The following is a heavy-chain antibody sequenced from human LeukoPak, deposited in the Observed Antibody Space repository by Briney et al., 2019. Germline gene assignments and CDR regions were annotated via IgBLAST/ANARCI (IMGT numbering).Heavy chain of an antibody. CDR2: IYYSGST. Sequence: PSETLSLTCTVSGASVSNNNYYLGWIRQSPGKGLEWIASIYYSGSTYYNPSLKSRVTISVDTSKNQFSLKLSSVTAADTAVYYCARIGDTDVLRFLEWLSFDIWGQGTMVTVSS. D-gene: IGHD3-3*01. CDR1: GASVSNNNYY. CDR3: ARIGDTDVLRFLEWLSFDI. V-gene: IGHV4-39*07. J-gene: IGHJ3*02.